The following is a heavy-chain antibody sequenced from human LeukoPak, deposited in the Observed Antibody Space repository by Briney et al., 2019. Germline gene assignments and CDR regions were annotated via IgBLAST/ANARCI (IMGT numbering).Heavy chain of an antibody. CDR2: INNDGSKR. J-gene: IGHJ6*02. Sequence: GWSLRLSCAASGFSFNTYCMNWVRQVPGKGLELVAVINNDGSKRDYVDSVKGRFTISRDNAKNSLYLQMNRLRAEDTAVYYCTTDTRLRGVEPDARANYYYYYGTDIWGQGTTVTVSS. V-gene: IGHV3-7*01. D-gene: IGHD1-14*01. CDR3: TTDTRLRGVEPDARANYYYYYGTDI. CDR1: GFSFNTYC.